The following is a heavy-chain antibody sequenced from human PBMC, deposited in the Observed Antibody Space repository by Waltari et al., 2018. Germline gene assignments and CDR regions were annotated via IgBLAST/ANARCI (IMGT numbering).Heavy chain of an antibody. Sequence: QVQLVQSGAEVKKPGSSVKVSCKASGGTFSSYAISWVRQAPGQGLEWMGSSIPILVTANYAQKFQGRVTITADKSTRTAYMELSSLRSEDTAVYYCASTYGYSSGPLWYYYYGMDVWGQGTTVTVSS. V-gene: IGHV1-69*08. D-gene: IGHD6-19*01. J-gene: IGHJ6*02. CDR3: ASTYGYSSGPLWYYYYGMDV. CDR2: SIPILVTA. CDR1: GGTFSSYA.